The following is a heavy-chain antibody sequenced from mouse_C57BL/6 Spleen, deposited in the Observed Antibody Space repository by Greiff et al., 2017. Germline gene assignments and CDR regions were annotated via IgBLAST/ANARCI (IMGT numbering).Heavy chain of an antibody. CDR3: ARDRWLLNAMDY. CDR1: GFTFSSYA. Sequence: EVKLVESGGGLVKPGGSLKLSCAASGFTFSSYAMSWVRQTPDKRLEGVATISDGGSYTYYQDNVTGRFTISRDNAKNNLYLQMSHLKSEYTAMYYCARDRWLLNAMDYWGQGTSVTVSS. J-gene: IGHJ4*01. V-gene: IGHV5-4*01. CDR2: ISDGGSYT. D-gene: IGHD2-3*01.